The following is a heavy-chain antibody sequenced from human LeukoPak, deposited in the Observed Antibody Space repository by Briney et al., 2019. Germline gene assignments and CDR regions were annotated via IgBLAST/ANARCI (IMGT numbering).Heavy chain of an antibody. CDR3: ASIYYGSGSYYHYFDH. D-gene: IGHD3-10*01. V-gene: IGHV4-39*01. CDR2: ISYSGST. Sequence: SETPSLTCSVSGGSLSSSSYYWGWIRQPPGKGLEWVGGISYSGSTYYNPSLKSRVTISVDTSKNQFSLKLSSVTAADTAVYYCASIYYGSGSYYHYFDHWGQGTLVTVSS. CDR1: GGSLSSSSYY. J-gene: IGHJ4*02.